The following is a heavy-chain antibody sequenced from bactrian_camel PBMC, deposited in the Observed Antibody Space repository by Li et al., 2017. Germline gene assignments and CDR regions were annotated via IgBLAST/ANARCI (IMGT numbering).Heavy chain of an antibody. J-gene: IGHJ4*01. CDR1: GDIASIGC. V-gene: IGHV3S53*01. CDR2: IDNDGYT. CDR3: AEGRGSRGEHCYSLNY. Sequence: QLVESGGGSVQTGGSLRLSCAASGDIASIGCMGWFRQAPGKARERIAAIDNDGYTAYRDSLKGRFTISKDSDENTVYLQMNNLQPEDTAMYYCAEGRGSRGEHCYSLNYWGQGTQVTVS. D-gene: IGHD6*01.